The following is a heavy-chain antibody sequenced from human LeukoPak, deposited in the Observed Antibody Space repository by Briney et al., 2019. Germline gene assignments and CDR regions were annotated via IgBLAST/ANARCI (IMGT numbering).Heavy chain of an antibody. CDR2: IKQDGSEK. D-gene: IGHD2-2*01. V-gene: IGHV3-7*01. CDR1: GFTFSSYW. J-gene: IGHJ4*02. Sequence: PEGSLRLSCTASGFTFSSYWTNWVRQAPGKGLEWVANIKQDGSEKYYVDSVKGRFTISRDNTKNSLYLQMNNLRTDDTAVYYCATSRTFDYWGQGTLVTVSS. CDR3: ATSRTFDY.